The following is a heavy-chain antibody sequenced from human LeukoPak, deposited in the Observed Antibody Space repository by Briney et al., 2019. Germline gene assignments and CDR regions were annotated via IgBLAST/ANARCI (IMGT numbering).Heavy chain of an antibody. D-gene: IGHD4-17*01. CDR3: ARGLRSNGDYGPNWFDP. CDR1: GYTFTSYG. J-gene: IGHJ5*02. CDR2: ISAYNGNT. Sequence: ASVKVSCKASGYTFTSYGISWVRQAPGQGLEWMGWISAYNGNTNYAQKLQGRVTMTTDTSTSTAYMELRSLRSDDTAVYYCARGLRSNGDYGPNWFDPWGQGTLVTVSS. V-gene: IGHV1-18*01.